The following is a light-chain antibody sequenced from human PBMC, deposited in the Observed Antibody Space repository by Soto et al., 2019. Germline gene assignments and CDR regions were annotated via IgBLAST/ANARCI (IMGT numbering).Light chain of an antibody. V-gene: IGLV2-14*01. Sequence: QSVLTQPASVSGSPGQSITISCTGTSSDVGGYNYVSWYQQHPGKAPKLMIYEVSNRPSGVSNRFSGSKSGNTASLTISGLQAEDEADYYCCSYATPRLFGGGTKLTVL. CDR1: SSDVGGYNY. CDR2: EVS. CDR3: CSYATPRL. J-gene: IGLJ2*01.